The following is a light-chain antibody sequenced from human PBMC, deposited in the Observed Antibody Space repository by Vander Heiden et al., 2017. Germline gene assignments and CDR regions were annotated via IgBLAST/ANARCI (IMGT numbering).Light chain of an antibody. CDR2: EVS. Sequence: QSALPQPASVSGSPGQSITISCTGTSSDVGGYNYVSWYQQHPGKAPKLMSYEVSNRPSGVSNRFSGSKSGNTASLTISGLQAEDKADYYCSSYTSSSTLGFGGGTKLTVL. V-gene: IGLV2-14*01. CDR1: SSDVGGYNY. CDR3: SSYTSSSTLG. J-gene: IGLJ3*02.